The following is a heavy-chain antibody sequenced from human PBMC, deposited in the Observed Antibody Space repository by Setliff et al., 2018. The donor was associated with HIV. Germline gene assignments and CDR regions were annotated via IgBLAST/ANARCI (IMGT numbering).Heavy chain of an antibody. D-gene: IGHD2-2*01. CDR3: ARVAPKGYQLLFSSV. CDR1: GGSVGSGSYY. CDR2: IYTSGST. Sequence: PSETLSLTCGVSGGSVGSGSYYWSWIRQSPGKGLEWIGRIYTSGSTNYNPSLKSRVTISVDTSKNQFSLKLSSVTAADTAVYYCARVAPKGYQLLFSSVWGQGTTVTVSS. J-gene: IGHJ6*02. V-gene: IGHV4-61*02.